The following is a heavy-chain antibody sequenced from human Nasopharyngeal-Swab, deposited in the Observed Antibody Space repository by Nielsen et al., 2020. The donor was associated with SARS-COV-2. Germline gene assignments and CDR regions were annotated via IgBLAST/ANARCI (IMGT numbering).Heavy chain of an antibody. V-gene: IGHV3-33*01. CDR1: GFTFSSYA. J-gene: IGHJ6*02. Sequence: GGSLRLSCAASGFTFSSYAMYWVRQAPGKGLEWVALIWYIGDNKYYADSVKGRFTISRDNSKNTLYLQMNSLRAEDTAVYYCAADIVVLPAVNLGDYYALDVWGPGTTVTVSS. CDR2: IWYIGDNK. D-gene: IGHD2-2*01. CDR3: AADIVVLPAVNLGDYYALDV.